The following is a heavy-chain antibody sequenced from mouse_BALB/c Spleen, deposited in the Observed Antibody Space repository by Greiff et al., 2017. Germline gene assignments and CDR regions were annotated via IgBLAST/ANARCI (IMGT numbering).Heavy chain of an antibody. CDR2: ISSGGSYT. CDR3: TRHGNGNWYFDV. CDR1: GFTFSSYT. J-gene: IGHJ1*01. Sequence: EVKLMESGGGLVKPGGSLKLSCAASGFTFSSYTMSWVRQTPEKRLEWVATISSGGSYTYYPDSVKGRFTISRDNAKNTLYLQMSSLKSEDTAMYYCTRHGNGNWYFDVWGAGTTVTVSS. V-gene: IGHV5-6-4*01. D-gene: IGHD2-1*01.